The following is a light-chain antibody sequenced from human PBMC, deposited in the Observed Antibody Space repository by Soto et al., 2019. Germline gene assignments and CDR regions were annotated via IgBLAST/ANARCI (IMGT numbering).Light chain of an antibody. Sequence: QSVLTQPPSASGSPGQSVTISCTGTGSDVGDYNYVSWYQQHPGKAPKLMIYEVSKRPSGVPDRFSGSKSGNTASLPVSGLQAEDEANYYFSSYTGSSYVFGTGTKLTVL. CDR3: SSYTGSSYV. V-gene: IGLV2-8*01. CDR2: EVS. J-gene: IGLJ1*01. CDR1: GSDVGDYNY.